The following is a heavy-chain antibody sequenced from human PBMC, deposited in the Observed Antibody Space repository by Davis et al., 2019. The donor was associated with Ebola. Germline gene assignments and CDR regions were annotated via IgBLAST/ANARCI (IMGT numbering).Heavy chain of an antibody. J-gene: IGHJ5*02. CDR2: IYYSGST. CDR3: ARGGHPYDIRPSWFDP. CDR1: GGSISSYY. Sequence: MPSETLSLTCTVSGGSISSYYWSWIRQPPGKGLEWIGYIYYSGSTNYNPSLKSRVTISVDTSKNQFSLKLSSVTAADTAVYYCARGGHPYDIRPSWFDPWGQGTLVTVSS. D-gene: IGHD3-9*01. V-gene: IGHV4-59*01.